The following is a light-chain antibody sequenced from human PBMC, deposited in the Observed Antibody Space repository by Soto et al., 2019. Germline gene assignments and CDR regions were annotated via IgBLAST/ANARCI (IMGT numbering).Light chain of an antibody. CDR3: QQYNNWPWT. V-gene: IGKV3-15*01. CDR1: QTGNNN. Sequence: IVLTQSPGTLSLSPGERATLSCRASQTGNNNYLAWYQHKSGQAPRLLIYGVYTRATGIPARFSGSGSGTEFTLTISSLQSEDFAVYYCQQYNNWPWTFGQGTKVDIK. J-gene: IGKJ1*01. CDR2: GVY.